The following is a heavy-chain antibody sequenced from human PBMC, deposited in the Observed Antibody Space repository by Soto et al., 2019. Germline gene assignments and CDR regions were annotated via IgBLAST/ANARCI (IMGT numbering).Heavy chain of an antibody. CDR2: IYWDDDK. CDR1: VFSLSTSGVD. Sequence: QLTLKESGPTLVKPTQTLTLTCTFSVFSLSTSGVDVGWIRQPPGKALEGLALIYWDDDKRYKPSLKSRLTITKGTSRNQVVLTMTNMDPLDTATYYCAHRRPYSNSPEDFFDYWGQGTLVTVSS. D-gene: IGHD6-6*01. CDR3: AHRRPYSNSPEDFFDY. V-gene: IGHV2-5*02. J-gene: IGHJ4*02.